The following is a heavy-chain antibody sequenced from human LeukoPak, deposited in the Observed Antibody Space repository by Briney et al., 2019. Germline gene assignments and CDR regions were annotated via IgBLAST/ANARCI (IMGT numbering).Heavy chain of an antibody. J-gene: IGHJ5*02. CDR1: GFTFTSYA. Sequence: GGSLRLSCAASGFTFTSYATSWVRQAPGKGLEWVASLAGGGEDPHYADSVKGRFTISRDNSKNTLYLQMNGLRAEDTALYYCTKLPQVYSRGPAVAWGQGTLVIVSS. D-gene: IGHD6-19*01. CDR3: TKLPQVYSRGPAVA. CDR2: LAGGGEDP. V-gene: IGHV3-23*01.